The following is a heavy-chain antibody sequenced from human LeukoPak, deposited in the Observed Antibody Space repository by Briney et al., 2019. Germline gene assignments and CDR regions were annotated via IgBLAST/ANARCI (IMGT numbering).Heavy chain of an antibody. CDR2: ISSSGSTI. V-gene: IGHV3-48*03. J-gene: IGHJ4*02. Sequence: GGSLRLSCAASGFTFSSYEMNWVCQAPGKGLEWVSYISSSGSTIYYADSVKGRFTISRDNAKNSLYLQMNSLRAEDTAVYYCAREGIAAVFDYWGQGTLVTVSS. D-gene: IGHD6-13*01. CDR1: GFTFSSYE. CDR3: AREGIAAVFDY.